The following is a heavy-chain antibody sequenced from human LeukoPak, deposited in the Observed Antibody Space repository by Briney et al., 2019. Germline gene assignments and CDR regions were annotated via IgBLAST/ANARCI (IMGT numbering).Heavy chain of an antibody. CDR1: GFTFSSYS. J-gene: IGHJ3*02. D-gene: IGHD3-10*01. CDR2: ISFSGHRR. Sequence: PGGSLRLSCVASGFTFSSYSLNWFRQAPGKGLEWVSYISFSGHRRVYADSVKGRSTISRDNSKNTLYLQMNSPRAEDTAVYYCGAIWFGELRFDAFDIWGQGTMVTVSS. CDR3: GAIWFGELRFDAFDI. V-gene: IGHV3-23*01.